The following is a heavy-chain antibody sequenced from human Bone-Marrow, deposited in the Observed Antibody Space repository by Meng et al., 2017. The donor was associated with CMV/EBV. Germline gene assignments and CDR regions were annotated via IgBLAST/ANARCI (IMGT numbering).Heavy chain of an antibody. D-gene: IGHD6-6*01. Sequence: SVNVSCKVSVGTFSSYTISWVRQAPGQGLEWMGRIIPILGIANYAQKFQGRVTITADKSTSTAYMELSSLRSEDTAGYDCARDKQLVLETHRYYGMDVWGQGTTVTVSS. CDR3: ARDKQLVLETHRYYGMDV. V-gene: IGHV1-69*04. CDR2: IIPILGIA. J-gene: IGHJ6*02. CDR1: VGTFSSYT.